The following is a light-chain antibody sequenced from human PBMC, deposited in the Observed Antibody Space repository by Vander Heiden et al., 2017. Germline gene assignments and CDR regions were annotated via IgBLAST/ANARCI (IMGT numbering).Light chain of an antibody. CDR1: SSNIGSNT. V-gene: IGLV1-44*01. CDR2: SNN. Sequence: QSVLTQPPSASGTPGQRVTISCSGSSSNIGSNTVNWYQQLPATATKLLIYSNNQRPSGVPDRFSVSKSGTSASLAISGLQSEDEADDYCAAWDDSMNVFYVFGTGTKVTVL. J-gene: IGLJ1*01. CDR3: AAWDDSMNVFYV.